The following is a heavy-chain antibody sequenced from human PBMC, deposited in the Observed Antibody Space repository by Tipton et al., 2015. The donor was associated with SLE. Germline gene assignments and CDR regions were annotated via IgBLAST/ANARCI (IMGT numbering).Heavy chain of an antibody. CDR2: IYYDGNT. CDR3: ARRDNFWGSYRRAHPYFDL. D-gene: IGHD3-16*02. V-gene: IGHV4-39*07. J-gene: IGHJ4*02. Sequence: TLSLTCIVSGASIGSSSSSWAWIRQSPNKGLEWIGNIYYDGNTYYNPSLKSRVTISADTSKNVFSLRLSSVTAADTAVYYCARRDNFWGSYRRAHPYFDLWGQGALVTVSS. CDR1: GASIGSSSSS.